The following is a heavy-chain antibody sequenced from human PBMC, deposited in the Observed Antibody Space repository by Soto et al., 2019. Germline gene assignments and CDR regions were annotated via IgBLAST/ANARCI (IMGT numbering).Heavy chain of an antibody. CDR2: ISSGGGT. Sequence: EVQLVESGGGLVQPGGSLRLSCAASGFTVTNYFMTWVRQAPGKGLEWVSVISSGGGTYYADYVKGRFTISRDNSKNTLYLQMSTLRAEDTAVYYCARDEFGGAYDFWHGGQGTLVTVSS. CDR1: GFTVTNYF. J-gene: IGHJ4*02. CDR3: ARDEFGGAYDFWH. V-gene: IGHV3-66*01. D-gene: IGHD3-3*01.